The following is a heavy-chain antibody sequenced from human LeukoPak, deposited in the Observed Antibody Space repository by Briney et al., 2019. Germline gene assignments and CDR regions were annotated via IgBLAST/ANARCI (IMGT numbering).Heavy chain of an antibody. V-gene: IGHV4-59*02. D-gene: IGHD6-19*01. Sequence: PSETLTVTCAVSGGSVSGHYWDWIRQPPGKGLEWIGYIYASGSANYHPSLKSRVTISLDTSQNLVSLRLTSVTADDTAVYYCAREAPGGSGWTYFDYWGQRSLATVSS. CDR3: AREAPGGSGWTYFDY. CDR2: IYASGSA. CDR1: GGSVSGHY. J-gene: IGHJ4*02.